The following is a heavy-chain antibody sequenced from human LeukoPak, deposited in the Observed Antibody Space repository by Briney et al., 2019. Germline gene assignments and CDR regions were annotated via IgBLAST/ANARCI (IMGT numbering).Heavy chain of an antibody. CDR1: GYTFTSYY. D-gene: IGHD2-2*01. J-gene: IGHJ5*02. V-gene: IGHV1-46*01. Sequence: ASVKVPCKASGYTFTSYYMHWVRQAPGQGLEWMGIINPSGGSTSYAQKFQGRVTMTRDTSTSTVYMELSSLRSEDTAVYYCARDWGVVVPAADQPYNWFDPWGQGTLVTVSS. CDR2: INPSGGST. CDR3: ARDWGVVVPAADQPYNWFDP.